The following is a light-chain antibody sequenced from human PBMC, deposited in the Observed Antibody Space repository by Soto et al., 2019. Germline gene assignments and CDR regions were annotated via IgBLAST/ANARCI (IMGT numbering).Light chain of an antibody. CDR3: QSYNSTDHWV. J-gene: IGLJ3*02. CDR1: SGSIASHS. V-gene: IGLV6-57*04. CDR2: EDK. Sequence: NFLLSQPHSMSESPGKTITISCTRSSGSIASHSVQWYQQRPGSAPTTVIYEDKRRASGVPDRFSGSIDSTSNPASLTIFVLEAQDEAHCVWQSYNSTDHWVYGGGTKVTVL.